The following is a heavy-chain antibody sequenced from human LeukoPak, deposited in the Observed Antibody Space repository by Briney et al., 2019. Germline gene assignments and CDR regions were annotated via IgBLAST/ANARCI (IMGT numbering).Heavy chain of an antibody. CDR1: GFTFSSYE. D-gene: IGHD3-3*01. V-gene: IGHV3-43*02. J-gene: IGHJ5*02. CDR3: AKDISNYDFWSGFYT. CDR2: ISGDGGST. Sequence: PGGSLRLSCAASGFTFSSYEMIWVRQAPGKGLEWVSLISGDGGSTYYADSVKGRFTISRDNSKNSLYLQMNSLRTEDTALYYCAKDISNYDFWSGFYTWGQGTLVTVSS.